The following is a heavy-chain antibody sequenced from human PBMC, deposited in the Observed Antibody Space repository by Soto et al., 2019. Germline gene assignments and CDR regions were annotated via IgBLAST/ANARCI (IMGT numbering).Heavy chain of an antibody. CDR1: GFTFSSYA. V-gene: IGHV3-23*01. Sequence: DVQLLESGGGLVQPEGSLRLSCAASGFTFSSYAMGWVRQGPGKGLEWVAVVSIVGSTHYADSVRGRFTISRDNSKHTLSLQMDSLTAEYTAVYFCAKRRGAGGHFDYWGQGALVTVSS. CDR2: VSIVGST. J-gene: IGHJ4*02. CDR3: AKRRGAGGHFDY. D-gene: IGHD2-15*01.